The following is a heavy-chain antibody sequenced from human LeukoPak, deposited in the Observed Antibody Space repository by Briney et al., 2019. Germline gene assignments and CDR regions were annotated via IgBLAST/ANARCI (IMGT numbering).Heavy chain of an antibody. D-gene: IGHD2-15*01. CDR1: GGSISSADYY. Sequence: PSETLSLTCIVSGGSISSADYYWSWIRQPPGKGLEWIGYIDYSGSTYYKPSLKSRVTISVDRSKNLFSLRLSSVTAADAAVYYCARGRGGSFYDSWGQGTLVTVS. J-gene: IGHJ5*01. CDR3: ARGRGGSFYDS. V-gene: IGHV4-30-4*01. CDR2: IDYSGST.